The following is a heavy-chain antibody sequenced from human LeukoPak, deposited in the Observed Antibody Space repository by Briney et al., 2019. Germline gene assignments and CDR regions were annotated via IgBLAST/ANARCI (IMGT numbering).Heavy chain of an antibody. V-gene: IGHV3-30*02. CDR2: IRYDGSNK. CDR1: GFTFSSYG. CDR3: ARSYGDYVYYGMDV. Sequence: PGGSLRLSCAASGFTFSSYGMHWVRQAPGKGLEWVAFIRYDGSNKYYADSVKGRFTISRDNSKNTLYLQMNSLRAEDTAVYYCARSYGDYVYYGMDVWGQGTTVTVSS. D-gene: IGHD4-17*01. J-gene: IGHJ6*02.